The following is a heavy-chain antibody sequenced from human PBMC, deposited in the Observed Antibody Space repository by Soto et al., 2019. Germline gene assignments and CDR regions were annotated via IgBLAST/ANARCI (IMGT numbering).Heavy chain of an antibody. CDR3: ARDPADYDFWSGYYTYYYYMDV. J-gene: IGHJ6*03. V-gene: IGHV3-7*01. CDR1: GLTFSSYW. Sequence: EVQLVESGGGLVQPGGSLRLSCAASGLTFSSYWMSWVRQAPGKGLEWVANINQDGSEKYYVDSVEGRFPISRDNAKNSLYLQMNSLRDEDTAVYYCARDPADYDFWSGYYTYYYYMDVWGKGTTVTVSS. CDR2: INQDGSEK. D-gene: IGHD3-3*01.